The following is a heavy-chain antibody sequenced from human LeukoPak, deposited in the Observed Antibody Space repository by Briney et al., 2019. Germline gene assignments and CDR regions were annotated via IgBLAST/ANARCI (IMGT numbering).Heavy chain of an antibody. CDR3: ARGSSVYSYGYTEYFQH. CDR1: GGSFSGYY. J-gene: IGHJ1*01. D-gene: IGHD5-18*01. CDR2: INHSGST. V-gene: IGHV4-34*01. Sequence: SETLSLTCAVYGGSFSGYYWSWIRQPPGKGLEWIGEINHSGSTNYNPSLKSQVTISVDTSKNQFSLKLSSVTAADTAVYYCARGSSVYSYGYTEYFQHWGQGTLVTVSS.